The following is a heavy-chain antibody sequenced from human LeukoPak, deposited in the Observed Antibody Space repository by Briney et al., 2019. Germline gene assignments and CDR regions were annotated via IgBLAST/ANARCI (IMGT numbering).Heavy chain of an antibody. CDR2: IKGDGGKI. V-gene: IGHV3-7*01. J-gene: IGHJ4*02. CDR3: ARDGSCFDF. CDR1: GFTFSEYW. D-gene: IGHD2-15*01. Sequence: GGSLRLSCGASGFTFSEYWMSWVRQAPGRGPEWVANIKGDGGKIYYVDSVKGRVTISRDNDKNSLYLQMNNLRVEDTAVYHCARDGSCFDFWGQGALVTVSS.